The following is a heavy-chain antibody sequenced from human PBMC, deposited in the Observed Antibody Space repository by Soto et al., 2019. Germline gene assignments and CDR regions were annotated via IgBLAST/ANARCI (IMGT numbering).Heavy chain of an antibody. CDR1: GDSVSSNSAA. D-gene: IGHD2-15*01. CDR2: TYNRSKWYN. J-gene: IGHJ5*02. V-gene: IGHV6-1*01. Sequence: QVQLQQSGPGLVKPSQTLSLTCAISGDSVSSNSAAWNWIRQSPSRGLEWLGRTYNRSKWYNDYAVSAKSRITINPTTSKNQFSLQLNSVTPEDTAVYYCARGAYCSGGSCYWWFDPWGQGTLVTVSS. CDR3: ARGAYCSGGSCYWWFDP.